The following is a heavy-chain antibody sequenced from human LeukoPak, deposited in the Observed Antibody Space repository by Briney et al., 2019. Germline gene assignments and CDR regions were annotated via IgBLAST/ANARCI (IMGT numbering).Heavy chain of an antibody. CDR1: GYTFPSYD. Sequence: ASVKVSCKASGYTFPSYDINWVRQATGQGLEWMGWMNPNSGNTGYAQKFQGRVTITRNTSISTAYMELSSLRSEDTAVYYCALRGVGSRFDPWGQGTLVTVSS. CDR3: ALRGVGSRFDP. J-gene: IGHJ5*02. D-gene: IGHD3-16*01. CDR2: MNPNSGNT. V-gene: IGHV1-8*03.